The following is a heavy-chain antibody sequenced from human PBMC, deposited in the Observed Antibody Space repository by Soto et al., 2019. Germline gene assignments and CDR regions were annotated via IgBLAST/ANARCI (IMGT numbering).Heavy chain of an antibody. Sequence: EASVKVSCKASGGTFSSYAISWVRQAPGQGLEWMGGIIPIFGTANYAQKFQGRVTITADESTSTAYMELSSLRSEDTAVYYCARVPYYDFWSGPYDWFDPWGQGTQVTVSS. D-gene: IGHD3-3*01. CDR3: ARVPYYDFWSGPYDWFDP. CDR1: GGTFSSYA. CDR2: IIPIFGTA. J-gene: IGHJ5*02. V-gene: IGHV1-69*13.